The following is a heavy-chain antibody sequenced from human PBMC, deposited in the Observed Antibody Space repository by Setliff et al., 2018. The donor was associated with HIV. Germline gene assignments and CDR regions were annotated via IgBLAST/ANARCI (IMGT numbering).Heavy chain of an antibody. CDR3: ARARGGNSEWSY. CDR1: GFTFSSYW. Sequence: GSLRLSCAASGFTFSSYWMHWARQVPGKGLVWVSRINSDGSSTTYADFVKGRFTISRDNAKNTLYLQMNSLRAEDTAVYSCARARGGNSEWSYWGQGTLVTVSS. V-gene: IGHV3-74*03. CDR2: INSDGSST. D-gene: IGHD2-15*01. J-gene: IGHJ4*02.